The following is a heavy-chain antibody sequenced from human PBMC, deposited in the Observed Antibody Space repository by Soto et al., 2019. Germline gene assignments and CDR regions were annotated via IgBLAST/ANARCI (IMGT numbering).Heavy chain of an antibody. J-gene: IGHJ6*02. V-gene: IGHV3-23*01. CDR3: ARDDEQMVYYYYGMDV. CDR1: GFTFSTYA. CDR2: ISGSGDNT. D-gene: IGHD6-13*01. Sequence: PGGSLRLSCAASGFTFSTYAMSWVRQAPGKGLEWVSAISGSGDNTYYADSVKGRFTISRDNSKNSLYLQMNSLRAEDTAVYYCARDDEQMVYYYYGMDVWGQGTTVT.